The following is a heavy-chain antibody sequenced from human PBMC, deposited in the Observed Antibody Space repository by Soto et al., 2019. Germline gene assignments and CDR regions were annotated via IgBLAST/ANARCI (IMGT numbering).Heavy chain of an antibody. CDR2: IYYSGST. CDR1: GGSISSGGYY. J-gene: IGHJ5*02. D-gene: IGHD2-2*01. V-gene: IGHV4-39*01. CDR3: ARHVGRYCISTSCYSWFDP. Sequence: PSETLSLTCAVSGGSISSGGYYWGWIRQPPGKGLEWIGSIYYSGSTYYNPSLKSRVTISVDTSKNQFSLKLSSVTAADTAVYYCARHVGRYCISTSCYSWFDPWGQGTLVTVSS.